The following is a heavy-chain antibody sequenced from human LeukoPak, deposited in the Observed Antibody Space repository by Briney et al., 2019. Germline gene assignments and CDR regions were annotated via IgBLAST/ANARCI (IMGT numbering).Heavy chain of an antibody. CDR2: INHSGST. CDR1: GGSFSGYY. J-gene: IGHJ4*02. D-gene: IGHD3-10*01. CDR3: ARHHGSGSPDDY. Sequence: SETLSLTCAVYGGSFSGYYWSWIRQPPGKGLEWIGEINHSGSTNYNPSLKSRVTISVDTSKNQFSLKLSSVTAADTAVYYCARHHGSGSPDDYWGQGTLVTVSS. V-gene: IGHV4-34*01.